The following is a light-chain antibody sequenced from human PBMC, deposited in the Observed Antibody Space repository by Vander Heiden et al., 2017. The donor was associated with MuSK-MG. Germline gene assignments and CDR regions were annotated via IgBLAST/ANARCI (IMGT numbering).Light chain of an antibody. Sequence: DIQMTQSPSSLSASVGDRVTITCRASQSISSYLNWYQQKPGKAPKLLIYAASSLQSGVPSRFSGSGSGTDFTLTISSLQPEDFATYYCQQSDSTPLATFGPGTKVXIK. CDR2: AAS. V-gene: IGKV1-39*01. CDR3: QQSDSTPLAT. CDR1: QSISSY. J-gene: IGKJ3*01.